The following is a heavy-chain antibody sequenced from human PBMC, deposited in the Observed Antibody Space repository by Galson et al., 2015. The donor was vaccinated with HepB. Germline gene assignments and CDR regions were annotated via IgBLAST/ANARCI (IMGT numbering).Heavy chain of an antibody. V-gene: IGHV4-4*02. CDR3: ARAKEGRGYFDY. Sequence: ETLSLTCAVSGDSISNDRWWSWVRQPPGEGLEWIGEAYHSGGTNYRPSLKSRVTISVDKSKNQFSLKLTSVTAAYTAVYYCARAKEGRGYFDYWGQGTLVTVSS. D-gene: IGHD3-10*01. CDR1: GDSISNDRW. J-gene: IGHJ4*02. CDR2: AYHSGGT.